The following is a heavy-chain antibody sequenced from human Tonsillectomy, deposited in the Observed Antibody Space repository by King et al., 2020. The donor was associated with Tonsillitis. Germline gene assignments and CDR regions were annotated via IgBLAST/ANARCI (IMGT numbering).Heavy chain of an antibody. V-gene: IGHV5-51*03. Sequence: VQLVESGAEVKKPGESLTISCKVSTYGFTNYWIAWVRQMPGKGLEWMGIIYPGNSDTRYSPSFQGQVTISADKSISTAYLQWSSLRASDTAMYFCARLDSRGSTRYYMDVWGKGTSVTVSS. CDR1: TYGFTNYW. CDR3: ARLDSRGSTRYYMDV. J-gene: IGHJ6*03. CDR2: IYPGNSDT. D-gene: IGHD1-1*01.